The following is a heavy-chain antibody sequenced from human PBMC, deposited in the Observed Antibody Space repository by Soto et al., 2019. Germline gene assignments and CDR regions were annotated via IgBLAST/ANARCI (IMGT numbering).Heavy chain of an antibody. CDR2: ISDSGGST. J-gene: IGHJ4*02. CDR1: GSTFSSDD. D-gene: IGHD6-19*01. Sequence: EVHLLEYGGGLVQPGGSLRLSCVVSGSTFSSDDMSWVRQAPGRGLEWVSGISDSGGSTYYADSVKGRFTISRDNAKNTLYLQMKSLRVEDTALYYCAKDGGWSLAVAGLFDYWGPGTQVTFSS. V-gene: IGHV3-23*01. CDR3: AKDGGWSLAVAGLFDY.